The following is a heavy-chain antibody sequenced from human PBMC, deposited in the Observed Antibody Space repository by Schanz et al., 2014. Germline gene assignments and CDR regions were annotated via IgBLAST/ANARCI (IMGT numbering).Heavy chain of an antibody. Sequence: QVQLVQSGAEVKKPGASVTVSCKSSGYTFTDYHIHWVRQAPGQGLEYMGRINPNSGGTNFAQKFQGRVTMTRDTSISTAYMELSGLTSDDTAVYFCARDPYGKNSGDFDYWGQGTLVTVSS. CDR3: ARDPYGKNSGDFDY. D-gene: IGHD4-17*01. CDR2: INPNSGGT. V-gene: IGHV1-2*06. J-gene: IGHJ4*02. CDR1: GYTFTDYH.